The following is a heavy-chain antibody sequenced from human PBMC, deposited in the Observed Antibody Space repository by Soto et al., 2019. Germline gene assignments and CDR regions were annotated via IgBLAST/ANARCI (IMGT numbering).Heavy chain of an antibody. CDR1: GGSISSYC. CDR3: ARVRCSGGSCYPRWFDP. D-gene: IGHD2-15*01. CDR2: INHSGST. V-gene: IGHV4-34*01. Sequence: TSETLSLPCTVSGGSISSYCWSLIGQPPGKGLEWIGEINHSGSTNYNPSLKSRVTISVDTSKNQFSLKLSSVTAADTAVYYCARVRCSGGSCYPRWFDPWGQGTLVTVSS. J-gene: IGHJ5*02.